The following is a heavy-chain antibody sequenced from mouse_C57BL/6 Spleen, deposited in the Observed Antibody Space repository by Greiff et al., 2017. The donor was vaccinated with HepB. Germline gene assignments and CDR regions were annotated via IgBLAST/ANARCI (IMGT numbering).Heavy chain of an antibody. CDR2: IRSKSSNYAT. V-gene: IGHV10-3*01. Sequence: EVQLVESGGGLVQPKGSLKLSCAASGFTFNTYAMHWVRQAPGKGLEWVARIRSKSSNYATYYADSVKDRLTISREDSQSMLYQQMNNRKTEDTAMYYCVRGDYHWYFDVWGTGTTVTVSS. D-gene: IGHD2-4*01. CDR1: GFTFNTYA. J-gene: IGHJ1*03. CDR3: VRGDYHWYFDV.